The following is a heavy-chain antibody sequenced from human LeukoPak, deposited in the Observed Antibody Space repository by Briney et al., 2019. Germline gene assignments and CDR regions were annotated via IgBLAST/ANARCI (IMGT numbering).Heavy chain of an antibody. D-gene: IGHD6-13*01. CDR1: GYTFTSYG. CDR2: ISAYNGNT. V-gene: IGHV1-18*01. Sequence: ASVTVSCKASGYTFTSYGISWVRQAPGQGLEGMGWISAYNGNTNYAQKLQGRVTMTTDTSTSTAYMELRSLRSEDTAVYYCARGGGYSSNGWGPDNYNWFDPWGQGTLVTVSS. J-gene: IGHJ5*02. CDR3: ARGGGYSSNGWGPDNYNWFDP.